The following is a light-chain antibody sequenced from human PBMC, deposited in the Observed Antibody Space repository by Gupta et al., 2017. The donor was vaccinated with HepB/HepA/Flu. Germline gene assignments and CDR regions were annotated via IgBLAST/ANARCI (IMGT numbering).Light chain of an antibody. V-gene: IGKV3-20*01. CDR2: AAS. Sequence: EIVLTHSPGTLSWSPGERATLSCRASQSVSSSYLAWYQQKPGQAPRLLIYAASSRATGIPDKFSGSGSGTDFTLTISRLEPEDFAVYYCQQYGSSPRTFGQGTKVEIK. CDR3: QQYGSSPRT. J-gene: IGKJ1*01. CDR1: QSVSSSY.